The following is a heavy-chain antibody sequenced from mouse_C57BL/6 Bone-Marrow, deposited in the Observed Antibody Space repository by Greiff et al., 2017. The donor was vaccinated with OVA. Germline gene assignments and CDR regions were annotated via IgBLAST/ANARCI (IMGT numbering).Heavy chain of an antibody. V-gene: IGHV1-59*01. CDR1: GYTFTSYW. D-gene: IGHD2-4*01. J-gene: IGHJ4*01. CDR2: IDPSDSYT. CDR3: ARPDYGEAMDY. Sequence: VQLQQPGAELVRPGTSVKLSCKASGYTFTSYWMHWVKQRPGQGLEWIGVIDPSDSYTNYNQKFKGKATLTVDTSSSTAYMQLSSLTSEDSAVYYCARPDYGEAMDYWGQGTSVTVSS.